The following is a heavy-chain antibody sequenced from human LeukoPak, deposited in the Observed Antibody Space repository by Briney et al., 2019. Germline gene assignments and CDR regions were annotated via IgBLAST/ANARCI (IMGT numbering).Heavy chain of an antibody. CDR3: ARAPDYVWGSYRYTVGGSYFDY. Sequence: SETLSLICAVSGSSISSVYYWGWIRQPPGKGLEWTGSVFDSGNTYYNPSLKSRVIISIDPSKTQFSLKLRSVTAADTAVYYCARAPDYVWGSYRYTVGGSYFDYWGQGTLVTVSS. V-gene: IGHV4-38-2*01. CDR1: GSSISSVYY. J-gene: IGHJ4*02. D-gene: IGHD3-16*02. CDR2: VFDSGNT.